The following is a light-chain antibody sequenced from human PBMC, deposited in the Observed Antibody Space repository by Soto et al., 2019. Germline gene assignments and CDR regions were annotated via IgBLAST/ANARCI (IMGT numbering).Light chain of an antibody. J-gene: IGKJ2*01. V-gene: IGKV1-39*01. CDR1: QSISSY. CDR2: AAS. CDR3: QQSYSTPYT. Sequence: DIQMTQSPSSLSASVGDRVTITCRASQSISSYLNWYQQKPGTAPKLLIYAASSLQSGVPSRFSGSGSGTDLTLTISSLQPEDFATYHCQQSYSTPYTFGQGTKLETK.